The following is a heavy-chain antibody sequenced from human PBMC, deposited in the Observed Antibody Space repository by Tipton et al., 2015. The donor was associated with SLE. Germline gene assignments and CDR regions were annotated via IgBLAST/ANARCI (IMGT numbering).Heavy chain of an antibody. CDR2: FHISGNR. CDR3: ARDRLWRYSTSSDAFDI. V-gene: IGHV4-4*07. CDR1: GGSISSYY. J-gene: IGHJ3*02. D-gene: IGHD6-13*01. Sequence: TLSLTCTVSGGSISSYYWSWIRQPAGKGLEWIGRFHISGNRNYNPSLKSRVTMSVDTSKTQFSLRLTSVTAADTAVYYCARDRLWRYSTSSDAFDIWGQGTMVTVSS.